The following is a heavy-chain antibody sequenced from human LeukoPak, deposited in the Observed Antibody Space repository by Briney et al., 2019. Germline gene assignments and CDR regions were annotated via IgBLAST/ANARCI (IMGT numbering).Heavy chain of an antibody. D-gene: IGHD3-22*01. Sequence: SETLSLTCTVSGGSISSYYWSWIRQPPGKGLEWIGYIYYTGRTHYNPSLKSRVTLSLDTSKNEFSLKLSSVTAVDTAVYYCARKNDSSGLYQWGQGTLVTVSS. CDR3: ARKNDSSGLYQ. CDR2: IYYTGRT. CDR1: GGSISSYY. J-gene: IGHJ4*02. V-gene: IGHV4-59*12.